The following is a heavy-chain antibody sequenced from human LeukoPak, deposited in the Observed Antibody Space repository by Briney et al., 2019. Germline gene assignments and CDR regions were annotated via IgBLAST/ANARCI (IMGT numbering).Heavy chain of an antibody. V-gene: IGHV5-51*03. J-gene: IGHJ4*02. CDR3: ARLYRDCSGGSCYPYYFDY. D-gene: IGHD2-15*01. CDR1: GYSFTSYW. Sequence: GRSLKISCKGSGYSFTSYWIGWVRQMPGKGLEWMGIIHPGDSDTRYSPSFQGQVTISADKSISTAYLQWSSLKASDTAMYFCARLYRDCSGGSCYPYYFDYWGQGTLVTVSS. CDR2: IHPGDSDT.